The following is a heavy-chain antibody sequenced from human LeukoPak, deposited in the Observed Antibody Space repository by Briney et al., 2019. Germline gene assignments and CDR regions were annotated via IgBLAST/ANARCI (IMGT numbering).Heavy chain of an antibody. CDR3: AKVLTGYYYDSSGYSS. CDR2: ISGSGGST. J-gene: IGHJ4*02. D-gene: IGHD3-22*01. CDR1: GFTFSSYA. V-gene: IGHV3-23*01. Sequence: GGALRLSCAASGFTFSSYAMSWVRQAPGKGLEWVSAISGSGGSTYYADSVKGRFTISRDNSKNTLYLQMNSLRAEDTAVYYCAKVLTGYYYDSSGYSSWGQGTLVTVSS.